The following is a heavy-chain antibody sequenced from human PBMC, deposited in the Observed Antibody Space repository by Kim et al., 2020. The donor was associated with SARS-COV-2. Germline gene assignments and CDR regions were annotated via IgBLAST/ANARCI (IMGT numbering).Heavy chain of an antibody. V-gene: IGHV3-48*02. CDR1: GFTFSSYS. J-gene: IGHJ4*02. CDR2: ISYGGSYI. Sequence: GGSLRLSCAVSGFTFSSYSMEWVSQAPGKGLEWVSYISYGGSYIYYADSVKGRFTISRDDAKNSLYLQMNSLSDEETTVYHCVRDIDFGDYTHADYWGQGSLVTVSS. CDR3: VRDIDFGDYTHADY. D-gene: IGHD4-17*01.